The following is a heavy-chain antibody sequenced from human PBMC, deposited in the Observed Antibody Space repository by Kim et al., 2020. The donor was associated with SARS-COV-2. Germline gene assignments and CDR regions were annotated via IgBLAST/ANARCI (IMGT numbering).Heavy chain of an antibody. J-gene: IGHJ4*02. CDR1: GFSFGNSD. CDR2: ISITGSNP. D-gene: IGHD6-13*01. Sequence: GGSLRLSCAASGFSFGNSDMTWVRQAPGKGLEWVSVISITGSNPHYADSVKGRFTISRDNIRNTLYLQMNSLGAEDTAIYYCAKGGISGSWYYNYLDYWGQVTLVTVSS. V-gene: IGHV3-23*01. CDR3: AKGGISGSWYYNYLDY.